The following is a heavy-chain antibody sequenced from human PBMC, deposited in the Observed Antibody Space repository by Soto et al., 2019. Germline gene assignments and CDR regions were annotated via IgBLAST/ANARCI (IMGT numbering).Heavy chain of an antibody. CDR3: TTNYYGGYDNWFDP. J-gene: IGHJ5*02. CDR1: GFTFGDYA. Sequence: GGSLRLSCTAAGFTFGDYAMSWFRQAPGKGPEWVGFIRSKAYGGTTEYAASVKGRFTISRDDSKSIAYLQMNSLKTEDTAVYYCTTNYYGGYDNWFDPWGQGTLVTV. V-gene: IGHV3-49*03. CDR2: IRSKAYGGTT. D-gene: IGHD3-10*01.